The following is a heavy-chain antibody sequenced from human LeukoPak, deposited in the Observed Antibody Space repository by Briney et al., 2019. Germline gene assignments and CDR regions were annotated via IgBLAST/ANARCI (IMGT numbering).Heavy chain of an antibody. Sequence: ASVKVSCKASGYTFTSYYMHWVRQAPGQGLEWMGIINPSGGSTSYAQKFQGRVTMTRDMSTSTVYMELSSLRSEDTAVYYCVRVDVEDGYNYPFDCWGQGTLVTVSS. V-gene: IGHV1-46*01. CDR2: INPSGGST. CDR3: VRVDVEDGYNYPFDC. CDR1: GYTFTSYY. D-gene: IGHD5-24*01. J-gene: IGHJ4*02.